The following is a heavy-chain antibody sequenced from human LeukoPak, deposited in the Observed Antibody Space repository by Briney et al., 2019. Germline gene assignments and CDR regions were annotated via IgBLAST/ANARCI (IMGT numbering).Heavy chain of an antibody. CDR3: ARGLISSSWYGVLDYFDY. J-gene: IGHJ4*02. D-gene: IGHD6-13*01. CDR2: IYYSGST. Sequence: SETLSLTCKVSGGSISNGGSRWSWIRQHPGKGLEWIGYIYYSGSTYYNPSLESRLTMSVDTSKNQFSLHLTSVTAADTAVYYCARGLISSSWYGVLDYFDYWGQGTLATVSS. V-gene: IGHV4-31*03. CDR1: GGSISNGGSR.